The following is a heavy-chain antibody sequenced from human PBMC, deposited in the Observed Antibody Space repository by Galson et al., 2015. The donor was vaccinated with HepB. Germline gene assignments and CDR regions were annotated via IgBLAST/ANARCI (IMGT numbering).Heavy chain of an antibody. V-gene: IGHV1-18*04. Sequence: SVKVSCKASGYTLTSYGISWVRQAPGQGLEWMGWISAYNGNTNYAQKLQGRVTMTTDTSTSTAYMELRSLRSDDTAVYYCARGADYDILPGEWDAFVSWGQGTMVTVSS. CDR2: ISAYNGNT. J-gene: IGHJ3*02. CDR3: ARGADYDILPGEWDAFVS. D-gene: IGHD3-9*01. CDR1: GYTLTSYG.